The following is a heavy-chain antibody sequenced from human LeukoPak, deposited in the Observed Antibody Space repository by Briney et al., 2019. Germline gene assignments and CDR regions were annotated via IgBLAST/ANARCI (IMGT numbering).Heavy chain of an antibody. V-gene: IGHV4-59*12. CDR2: IDYSGNT. D-gene: IGHD5-12*01. CDR3: ASSRDGYNYGWDY. CDR1: GVSISTYY. J-gene: IGHJ4*02. Sequence: SSETLSLTCTVSGVSISTYYWTWIRQPPGKGLEWIGNIDYSGNTKYNPSLNSRVTISVDTSKNHFSLKLSSVTAADTAVYYCASSRDGYNYGWDYWGQGTLVTVSS.